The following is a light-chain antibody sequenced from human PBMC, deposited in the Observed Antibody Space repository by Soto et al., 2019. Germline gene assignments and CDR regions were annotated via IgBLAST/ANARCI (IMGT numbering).Light chain of an antibody. Sequence: QPVLTQSSSASAXXXXSVXXXXXXXSGXSSYIIAWHHQQPGKAPRYLMELEGSGSYNKGSGVPDRFSGSSSGADRYLTISNLQFEDEANYYCETWDSNTRVFGGGTKLTVL. CDR3: ETWDSNTRV. V-gene: IGLV4-60*02. CDR2: LEGSGSY. CDR1: SGXSSYI. J-gene: IGLJ2*01.